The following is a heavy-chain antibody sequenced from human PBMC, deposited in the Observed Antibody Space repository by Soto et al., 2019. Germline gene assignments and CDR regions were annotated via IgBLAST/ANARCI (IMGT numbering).Heavy chain of an antibody. Sequence: QVQLEQSGAEVKKPGSSVKVSCKASGGTFRTAAVSWVRQAPGQGLEWMGGIMPVFRTPDYAQKFHGRVTITADESTSTAYRELGGLRSDDTAVYYCARDNDRPQLGGNYYYILDVWGQGTTITVSS. CDR3: ARDNDRPQLGGNYYYILDV. CDR2: IMPVFRTP. J-gene: IGHJ6*02. D-gene: IGHD2-8*01. V-gene: IGHV1-69*12. CDR1: GGTFRTAA.